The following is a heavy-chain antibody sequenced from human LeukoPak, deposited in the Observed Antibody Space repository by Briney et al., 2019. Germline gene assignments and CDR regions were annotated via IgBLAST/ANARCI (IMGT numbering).Heavy chain of an antibody. D-gene: IGHD4-23*01. CDR3: ARDYGGNGDY. CDR2: ISSTSSYI. Sequence: GGSLRLSCAASEFTFSSYSMNWVRQAPGKGLEWVSSISSTSSYIYYADSVKGRFTISRDNAKNSLYLQMNSLRAEDTAVYYCARDYGGNGDYWGQGTLVTVSS. CDR1: EFTFSSYS. V-gene: IGHV3-21*01. J-gene: IGHJ4*02.